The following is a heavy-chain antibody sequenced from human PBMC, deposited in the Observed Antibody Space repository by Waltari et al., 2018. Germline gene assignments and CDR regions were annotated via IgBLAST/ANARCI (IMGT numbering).Heavy chain of an antibody. Sequence: EVQLVESGGGLVQPGGSLRPPCAASGFTFSSSSMNWVRQAPGKGLEWVSYISSSSSTIYYADSVKGRFTISRDNAKNSLYLQMNSLRAEDTAVYYCARGGIAARRAFDYWGQGTLVTVSS. V-gene: IGHV3-48*01. CDR3: ARGGIAARRAFDY. J-gene: IGHJ4*02. CDR2: ISSSSSTI. CDR1: GFTFSSSS. D-gene: IGHD6-6*01.